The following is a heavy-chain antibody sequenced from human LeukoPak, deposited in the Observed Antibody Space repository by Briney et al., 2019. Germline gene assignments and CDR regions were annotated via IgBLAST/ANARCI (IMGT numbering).Heavy chain of an antibody. J-gene: IGHJ4*02. D-gene: IGHD5/OR15-5a*01. CDR3: ASEGPGVLAY. CDR2: INPNSGGT. V-gene: IGHV1-2*06. Sequence: GASVKVSCKASGYTFTGYYTHWVRQAPGQGLEWMGRINPNSGGTNYAPKFQGRVTMTRDTPISTAYMELIVLRSDDTAVYYCASEGPGVLAYWGQGTLVTVSS. CDR1: GYTFTGYY.